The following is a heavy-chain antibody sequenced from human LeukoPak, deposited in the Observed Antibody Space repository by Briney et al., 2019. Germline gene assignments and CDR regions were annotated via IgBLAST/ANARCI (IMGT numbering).Heavy chain of an antibody. CDR3: ARDRVVRGAGNNWFDP. CDR1: GYTFTSYG. V-gene: IGHV1-18*01. D-gene: IGHD2-21*01. J-gene: IGHJ5*02. Sequence: ASVKVSCKASGYTFTSYGISWVRQAPGQGLEWMGWISAYNGNTNYAQKLQGRVTMTTDTSTSTAYMELRSLRSDDTAVYYCARDRVVRGAGNNWFDPWGQGTPVTVSS. CDR2: ISAYNGNT.